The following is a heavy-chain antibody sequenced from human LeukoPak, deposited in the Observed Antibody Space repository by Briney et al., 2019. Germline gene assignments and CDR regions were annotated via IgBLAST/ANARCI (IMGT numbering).Heavy chain of an antibody. CDR2: IYSGDST. J-gene: IGHJ4*02. D-gene: IGHD3-10*01. Sequence: GGSLRLSCAASGGTVSSNYMSWVRQAPGKGLEWLSVIYSGDSTDYADSVKGRFTISRDNAKNSLYLQVNSLRDEDTAVYYCARGRGLTLSYHYFDYWGQGTLVTVSS. V-gene: IGHV3-53*01. CDR1: GGTVSSNY. CDR3: ARGRGLTLSYHYFDY.